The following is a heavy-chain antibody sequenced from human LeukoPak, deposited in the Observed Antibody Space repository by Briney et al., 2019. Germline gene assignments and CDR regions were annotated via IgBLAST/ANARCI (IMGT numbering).Heavy chain of an antibody. CDR3: ARGMEEYSSGWVV. Sequence: SGGSLRLSCAASGFTFSSYAMSWVRQAPGKGLEWVSAISGSGGSTYYADSVKGRFTISRDNSKNTLYLQMNSLRAEDTAVYYCARGMEEYSSGWVVWGQGTLVTVSS. CDR1: GFTFSSYA. V-gene: IGHV3-23*01. J-gene: IGHJ4*02. CDR2: ISGSGGST. D-gene: IGHD6-19*01.